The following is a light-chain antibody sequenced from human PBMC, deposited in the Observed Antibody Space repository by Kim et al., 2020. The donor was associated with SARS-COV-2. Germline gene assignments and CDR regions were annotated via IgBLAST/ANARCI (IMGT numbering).Light chain of an antibody. Sequence: QSALTQPASVSGSPGQSITISCTGTSSDVGAYNYVSWYQQHPGKAPKVMIYDVSKRPSGVSDRFSASKSGNTASLNISGLQAEDEADYYCSSYTSSTTWVFGGGTQLTVL. CDR3: SSYTSSTTWV. V-gene: IGLV2-14*01. CDR1: SSDVGAYNY. J-gene: IGLJ3*02. CDR2: DVS.